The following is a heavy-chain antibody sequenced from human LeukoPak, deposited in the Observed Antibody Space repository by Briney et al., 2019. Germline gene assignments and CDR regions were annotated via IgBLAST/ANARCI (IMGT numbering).Heavy chain of an antibody. CDR2: IYTSGST. Sequence: SETPSLTCTVSGGSISSYYWSWIRQPAGKGLEWIGRIYTSGSTNYNPSLKSRVTISVDKSKNQFSLKLSSVTAADTAVYYCARHGDYEGYFDYWGQGTLVTVSS. J-gene: IGHJ4*02. D-gene: IGHD4-17*01. CDR3: ARHGDYEGYFDY. CDR1: GGSISSYY. V-gene: IGHV4-4*07.